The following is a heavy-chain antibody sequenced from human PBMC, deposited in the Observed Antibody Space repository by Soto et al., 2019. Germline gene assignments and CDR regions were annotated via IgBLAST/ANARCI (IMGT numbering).Heavy chain of an antibody. V-gene: IGHV4-31*03. J-gene: IGHJ4*02. CDR3: VREFAPGSPNYDS. CDR2: IYYSGST. CDR1: GGSISSGGYY. Sequence: SETLSLTCTVSGGSISSGGYYWSWINQHPGKGLEWIGYIYYSGSTYYNPSLKSRVTISVDTSKNQFSLKLSSVTAADTAVYYCVREFAPGSPNYDSWGLGTLVTVSS. D-gene: IGHD3-10*01.